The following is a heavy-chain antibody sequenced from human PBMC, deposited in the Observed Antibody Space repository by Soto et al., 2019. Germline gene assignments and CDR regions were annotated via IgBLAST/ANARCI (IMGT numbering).Heavy chain of an antibody. CDR2: IYYNGST. Sequence: SETLSLTCTVSGGSISSGGYYWSWIRQHPGKGLEWIGYIYYNGSTYYNPSLKSRVTISVDTSKNQFSLKLSSVTAADTAVYYCARPRVTMVRGVPTYAFDIWGQGTMVTVSS. CDR3: ARPRVTMVRGVPTYAFDI. D-gene: IGHD3-10*01. J-gene: IGHJ3*02. CDR1: GGSISSGGYY. V-gene: IGHV4-31*03.